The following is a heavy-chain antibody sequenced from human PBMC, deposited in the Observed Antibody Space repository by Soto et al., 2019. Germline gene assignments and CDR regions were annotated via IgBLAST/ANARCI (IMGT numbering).Heavy chain of an antibody. CDR3: VRRHVSATGIDWFDP. Sequence: ASVKISCTASGYTFPRYCMHWLRQAPGQRLEWMGWINAANGDTKYSPKFQGRVTITRDTSASTAYMELSSLRSEDTAVYYCVRRHVSATGIDWFDPWGQGTLVTVSS. D-gene: IGHD6-13*01. CDR1: GYTFPRYC. V-gene: IGHV1-3*01. CDR2: INAANGDT. J-gene: IGHJ5*02.